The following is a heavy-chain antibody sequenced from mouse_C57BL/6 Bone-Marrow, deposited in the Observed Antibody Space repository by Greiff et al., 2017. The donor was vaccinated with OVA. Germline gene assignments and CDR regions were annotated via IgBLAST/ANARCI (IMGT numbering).Heavy chain of an antibody. Sequence: QVQLKESGAELVKPGASVKISCKASGYAFSSYWMNWVKQRPGKGLEWIGQIYPGDGDTNYNGKFKGKATLTADKSSSTAYMQLSSLTSEDAAVYFCAREWDGYYDDWGQGTTLTVSS. V-gene: IGHV1-80*01. J-gene: IGHJ2*01. D-gene: IGHD2-3*01. CDR3: AREWDGYYDD. CDR2: IYPGDGDT. CDR1: GYAFSSYW.